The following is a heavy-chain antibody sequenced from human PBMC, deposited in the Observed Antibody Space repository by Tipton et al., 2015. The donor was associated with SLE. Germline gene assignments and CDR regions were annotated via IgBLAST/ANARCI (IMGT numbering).Heavy chain of an antibody. D-gene: IGHD3-22*01. Sequence: TLSLTCTVSGGSITSSSDWTWIRQPPGRGLEWIGYVFHTGSAYYNPSLRSRVTISLDRSNNQFSLNLASMTAADTAVYHCARGYYESNGYYSFDYWGLGALASASS. V-gene: IGHV4-30-2*01. CDR1: GGSITSSSD. CDR3: ARGYYESNGYYSFDY. CDR2: VFHTGSA. J-gene: IGHJ4*02.